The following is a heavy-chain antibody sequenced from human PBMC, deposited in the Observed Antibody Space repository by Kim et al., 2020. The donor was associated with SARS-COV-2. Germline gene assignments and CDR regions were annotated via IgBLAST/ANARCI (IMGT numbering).Heavy chain of an antibody. V-gene: IGHV3-23*01. Sequence: GGSLRLSCTASGFTFSSYAMNWVRQAPGKGLEWVSGLSGSGGTTNYAGSVKGRFTISRDNSKNTLYLQMNSLRADDTAGYYCAREVVAGAVFDYWGQGTL. CDR2: LSGSGGTT. J-gene: IGHJ4*02. CDR1: GFTFSSYA. CDR3: AREVVAGAVFDY. D-gene: IGHD6-19*01.